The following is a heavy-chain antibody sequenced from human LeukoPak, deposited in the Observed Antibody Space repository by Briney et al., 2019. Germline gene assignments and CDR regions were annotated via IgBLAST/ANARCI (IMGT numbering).Heavy chain of an antibody. CDR1: GFTFSSYA. J-gene: IGHJ4*02. CDR3: AKALVGITTFDY. CDR2: ISGGGGST. D-gene: IGHD1-26*01. Sequence: GGSLRLSCVASGFTFSSYAVSWVRQAPGKGLEWVSAISGGGGSTYYADSVKGRFTISRDNSKNTLYLQMNSRRAEDTAVYHCAKALVGITTFDYWGQGTLVTVSS. V-gene: IGHV3-23*01.